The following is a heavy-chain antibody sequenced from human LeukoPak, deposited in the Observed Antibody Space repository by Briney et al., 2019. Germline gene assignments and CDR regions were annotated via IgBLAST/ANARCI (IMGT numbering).Heavy chain of an antibody. Sequence: AGGSLRLSCAASGFTFSSYEMNWVRQAPGKGLEWVSYISGSGGIMYYADSVKGRFTISRDNAKNSLYLEMNSLTAEDTAIYYCARDLTGTTGYFDYWGQGTWVTVSS. CDR2: ISGSGGIM. V-gene: IGHV3-48*03. D-gene: IGHD1-1*01. CDR3: ARDLTGTTGYFDY. J-gene: IGHJ4*02. CDR1: GFTFSSYE.